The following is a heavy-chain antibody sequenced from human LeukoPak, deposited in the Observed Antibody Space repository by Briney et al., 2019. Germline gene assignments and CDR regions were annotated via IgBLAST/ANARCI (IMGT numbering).Heavy chain of an antibody. CDR1: GFTFSSYA. J-gene: IGHJ4*02. V-gene: IGHV3-30*04. CDR3: ARASPAFSLDY. CDR2: ISYDGSNK. D-gene: IGHD6-6*01. Sequence: GRSLRLSCAASGFTFSSYAMHWVRQAPGRGLEWVAVISYDGSNKYYADSVKGRFTISRDNSKNTLYLQMNSLRAEDTAVYYCARASPAFSLDYWGQGALVTVSS.